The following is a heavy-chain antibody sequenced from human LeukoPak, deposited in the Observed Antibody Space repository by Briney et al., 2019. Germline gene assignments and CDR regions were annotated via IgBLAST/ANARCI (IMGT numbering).Heavy chain of an antibody. CDR2: INNGGGVI. CDR3: VVQAGLTYYDISFDS. J-gene: IGHJ5*01. CDR1: RLKISDYS. V-gene: IGHV3-11*01. Sequence: GGSLRLSCAASRLKISDYSMSWIRQSPGKGLEWVSSINNGGGVIQYANSVKGRFTISRDNAKNSLYLQMNSLTAEDTAVYYCVVQAGLTYYDISFDSWGQGTLVTVSS. D-gene: IGHD3-9*01.